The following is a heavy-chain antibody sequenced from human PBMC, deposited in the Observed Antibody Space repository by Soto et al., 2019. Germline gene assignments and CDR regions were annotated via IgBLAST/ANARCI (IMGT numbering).Heavy chain of an antibody. J-gene: IGHJ4*02. CDR2: ISSTTNYI. CDR3: ARESEDLTSNFDY. CDR1: GFTFTRYS. V-gene: IGHV3-21*06. Sequence: NPGGSLRLSCAASGFTFTRYSMNWVRQAPGKGLEWVSSISSTTNYIYYGDSMKGRFTISRDNAKNSLYLEMNSLRAEDTAVYYRARESEDLTSNFDYWGQGTLVTVSS.